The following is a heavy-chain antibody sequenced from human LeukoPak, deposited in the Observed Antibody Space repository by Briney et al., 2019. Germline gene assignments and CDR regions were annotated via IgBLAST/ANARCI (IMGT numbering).Heavy chain of an antibody. V-gene: IGHV4-30-4*08. Sequence: SQTLSLTCTVSGGSISSGDYYWSWIRQPPGRGLECIGYIYYNGSPFYNPSLKSRVTISVDMSMNHVSLTLSSVTAADTAVYYCARGNNPYFFDYWGQGTLVTVSS. CDR2: IYYNGSP. CDR3: ARGNNPYFFDY. J-gene: IGHJ4*02. D-gene: IGHD2/OR15-2a*01. CDR1: GGSISSGDYY.